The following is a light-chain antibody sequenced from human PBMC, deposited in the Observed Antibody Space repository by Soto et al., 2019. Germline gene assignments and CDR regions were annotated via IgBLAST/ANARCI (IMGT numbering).Light chain of an antibody. CDR2: GAY. V-gene: IGKV3-20*01. Sequence: EILFTQSPGTLSLSPGERATLSCRASQSVRSNYLAWYQQKPGRAPRILIYGAYSRDTGIPDRFSGSGSGTDFTLTISRLEPEDFAVYYCQQYGSSPRAFGGGTKVDIK. CDR3: QQYGSSPRA. J-gene: IGKJ4*01. CDR1: QSVRSNY.